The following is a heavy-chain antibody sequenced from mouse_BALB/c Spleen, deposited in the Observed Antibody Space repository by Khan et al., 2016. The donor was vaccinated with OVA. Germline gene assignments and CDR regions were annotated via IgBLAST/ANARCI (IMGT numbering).Heavy chain of an antibody. CDR1: GFTFNNYA. D-gene: IGHD1-1*01. J-gene: IGHJ2*01. CDR3: ARTPGYYGSNYFDY. V-gene: IGHV5-9-3*01. Sequence: EVELVESGGGLVKPGGSLKLSCAASGFTFNNYAMSWVRQTPEKRLEWVATISSGGGFTYYPDSVKGRFTISRDNAKNTLYLQMGSLRAEDTAMYYCARTPGYYGSNYFDYWGQGTTLTASS. CDR2: ISSGGGFT.